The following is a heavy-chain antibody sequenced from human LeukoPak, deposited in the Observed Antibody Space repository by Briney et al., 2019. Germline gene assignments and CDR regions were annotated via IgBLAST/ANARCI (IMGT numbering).Heavy chain of an antibody. CDR2: ISGSGGST. Sequence: GGSLRLSCAASGFTFSSYAMSWVRQAPGKGLEWVSAISGSGGSTYYADSVKGRFTISRDNSKNTLYLQMNSLRAEDTAVYYCTTDWAYYYDSSGYYSFFDYWGQGTLVTVSS. D-gene: IGHD3-22*01. CDR3: TTDWAYYYDSSGYYSFFDY. V-gene: IGHV3-23*01. CDR1: GFTFSSYA. J-gene: IGHJ4*02.